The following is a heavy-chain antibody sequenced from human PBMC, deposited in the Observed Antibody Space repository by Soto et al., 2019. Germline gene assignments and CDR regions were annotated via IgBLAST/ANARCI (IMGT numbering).Heavy chain of an antibody. Sequence: SGPTLVNPTETLTLTCTFSGFSLTSPGMCVSWIRQSPGKALEWLALIERDDDDKYYSTALKARLTISKDTRKNQVVLTMANMDPADTATYYCARAIRGPRRFNGMDVWGQGTTVTVSS. V-gene: IGHV2-70*13. J-gene: IGHJ6*02. CDR2: IERDDDDK. D-gene: IGHD2-2*02. CDR1: GFSLTSPGMC. CDR3: ARAIRGPRRFNGMDV.